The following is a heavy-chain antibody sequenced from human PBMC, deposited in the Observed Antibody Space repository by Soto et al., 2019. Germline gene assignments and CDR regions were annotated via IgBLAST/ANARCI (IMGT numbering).Heavy chain of an antibody. CDR3: ARSALVVVPADMARRLDP. V-gene: IGHV1-18*01. Sequence: QVQLVQSGAEVKKPGASVKVSCKASGYTFTSYGISWVRQAPGQGLEWMGWISAYNGNTNYAQKLQGRVTMTTDTSTSTAYMELRSLRSDDTAVYYCARSALVVVPADMARRLDPWGQGTLVTVSS. J-gene: IGHJ5*02. CDR2: ISAYNGNT. CDR1: GYTFTSYG. D-gene: IGHD2-2*01.